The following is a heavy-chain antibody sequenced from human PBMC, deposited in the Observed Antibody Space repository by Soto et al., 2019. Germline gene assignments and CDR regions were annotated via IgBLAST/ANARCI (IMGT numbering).Heavy chain of an antibody. V-gene: IGHV4-59*01. D-gene: IGHD4-17*01. J-gene: IGHJ4*02. CDR2: IYYTGST. CDR3: ARGGSYGDFFDY. CDR1: GDSISRGYH. Sequence: SETLSLTGAVSGDSISRGYHWAWIRQSPGKGLEWIGYIYYTGSTKYNPSLQSRVTISLDTSKNQFSLRLTSVTSADTAVYYRARGGSYGDFFDYCGQGAQVTVSS.